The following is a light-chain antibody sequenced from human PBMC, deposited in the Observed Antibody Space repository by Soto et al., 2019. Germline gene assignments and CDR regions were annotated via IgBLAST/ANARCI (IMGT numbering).Light chain of an antibody. CDR3: SSYAGSNSYV. Sequence: QSDLTQPPSASGSPGQSVTISCTGTSRDVGGYNYVSWYQQHPGQAPKLMIYEVNKRPSGVPDRFSGSKSGHTASLTVSGLQAEDEADYYCSSYAGSNSYVFGTGTKVTVL. J-gene: IGLJ1*01. V-gene: IGLV2-8*01. CDR1: SRDVGGYNY. CDR2: EVN.